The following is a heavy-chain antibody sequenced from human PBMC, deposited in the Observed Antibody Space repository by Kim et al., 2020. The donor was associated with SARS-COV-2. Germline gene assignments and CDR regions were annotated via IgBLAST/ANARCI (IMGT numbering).Heavy chain of an antibody. CDR2: IKQDGSEK. CDR1: GFIFRKNW. V-gene: IGHV3-7*03. J-gene: IGHJ4*02. D-gene: IGHD5-12*01. CDR3: ARESSGYSN. Sequence: GGSLRLSCAASGFIFRKNWMSWVRQAPGKGLEWVANIKQDGSEKNYVDSVKGRFTISRDNAKNSLYLQMNSLRADDSAVYFCARESSGYSNWGQGTLVT.